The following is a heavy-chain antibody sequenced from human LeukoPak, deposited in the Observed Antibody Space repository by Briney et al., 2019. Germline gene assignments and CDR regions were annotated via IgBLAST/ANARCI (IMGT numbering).Heavy chain of an antibody. V-gene: IGHV3-48*03. Sequence: GGSLRLSCAASGFTFSSYEMNWVRQAPGKGLEWVSYISSSGSTIYYADSVKGRFTISRDNAKNSLYLQMDSLRAEDTAVYYCERGKASGWYPWGQGTLVTVSS. CDR2: ISSSGSTI. CDR1: GFTFSSYE. D-gene: IGHD6-19*01. J-gene: IGHJ4*02. CDR3: ERGKASGWYP.